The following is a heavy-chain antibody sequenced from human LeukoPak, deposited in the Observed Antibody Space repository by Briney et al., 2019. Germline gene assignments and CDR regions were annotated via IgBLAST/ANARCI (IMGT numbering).Heavy chain of an antibody. J-gene: IGHJ5*02. CDR1: GGSFSGYY. Sequence: TSETLSLTCAVYGGSFSGYYWSWIRQPPGKGQEWIGEINHSGSTNYNPSLKSRVTISVDTSKNQFSLKLSSVTAADTAVYYCARGLLGSSSWHGDWFDPWGQGTLVTVSS. CDR2: INHSGST. CDR3: ARGLLGSSSWHGDWFDP. V-gene: IGHV4-34*01. D-gene: IGHD6-13*01.